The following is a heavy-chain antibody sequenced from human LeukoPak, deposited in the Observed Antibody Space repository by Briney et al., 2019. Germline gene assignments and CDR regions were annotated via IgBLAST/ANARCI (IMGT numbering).Heavy chain of an antibody. D-gene: IGHD5-12*01. CDR1: GFTVSNNY. CDR2: ISSSSSYI. V-gene: IGHV3-21*01. CDR3: ARAPSGPWPGNWFAP. Sequence: GGSLRLSCAASGFTVSNNYMSWVRQAPGKGLEWVSSISSSSSYIYYADSVKGRFTISRDNAKNSLSLQMNSLRADDTAVYYCARAPSGPWPGNWFAPWGQGTLVTVSS. J-gene: IGHJ5*02.